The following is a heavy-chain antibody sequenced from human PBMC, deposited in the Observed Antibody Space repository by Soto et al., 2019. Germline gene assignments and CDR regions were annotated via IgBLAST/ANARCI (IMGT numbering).Heavy chain of an antibody. CDR1: GVTFSSYA. J-gene: IGHJ5*02. V-gene: IGHV1-69*06. D-gene: IGHD6-13*01. CDR3: ARGIAAAGTFIWFDP. CDR2: IIPIFGTA. Sequence: SVKVSCKASGVTFSSYAISWVRQAPGQGLEWMGGIIPIFGTANYAQKFQGRVTITADKSTSTAYMELSSLRSEDTAVYYCARGIAAAGTFIWFDPWGQGTLVTVSS.